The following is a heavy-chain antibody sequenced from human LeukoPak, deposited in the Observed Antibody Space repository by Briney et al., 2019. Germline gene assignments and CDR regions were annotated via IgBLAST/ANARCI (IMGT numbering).Heavy chain of an antibody. J-gene: IGHJ6*02. V-gene: IGHV1-2*04. CDR2: INPNSGGT. CDR1: GYTFTGYY. D-gene: IGHD3-3*01. CDR3: ARDSHYDFWSGYPTKRGYYGMDV. Sequence: ASVKVSCTASGYTFTGYYMHWVRQAPGQGLEWMGWINPNSGGTNYAQKFQGWVTMTRDTSISTAYMELSRLRSNDTAVYYCARDSHYDFWSGYPTKRGYYGMDVWGQGTTVTVSS.